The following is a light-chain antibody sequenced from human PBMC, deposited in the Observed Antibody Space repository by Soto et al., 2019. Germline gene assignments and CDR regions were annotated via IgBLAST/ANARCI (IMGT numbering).Light chain of an antibody. J-gene: IGLJ1*01. CDR2: DVS. CDR3: CSYTSSSTYV. Sequence: QSALTQPASVYGSPGQSITISCTGTSSDVGGYNYVSWYQQHPGKAPKLMIYDVSNRPSGVSNRFSGSKSGNTASLTISGLQAEDEADYYCCSYTSSSTYVFGTGTKVTVL. CDR1: SSDVGGYNY. V-gene: IGLV2-14*01.